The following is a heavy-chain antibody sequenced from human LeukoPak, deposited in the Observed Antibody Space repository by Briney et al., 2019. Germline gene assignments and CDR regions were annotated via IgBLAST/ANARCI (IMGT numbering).Heavy chain of an antibody. CDR1: GDSISSSRYY. CDR2: IYHSGST. D-gene: IGHD3-10*01. Sequence: PSETLSLTCTVSGDSISSSRYYWDWIRQPPGKGLEWIGEIYHSGSTNYNPSLKSRVTISVDKSKNQFSLKLSSVTAADTAVYYCARLYGSGSYYAQYYFDYWGQGTLVTVSS. J-gene: IGHJ4*02. CDR3: ARLYGSGSYYAQYYFDY. V-gene: IGHV4-39*07.